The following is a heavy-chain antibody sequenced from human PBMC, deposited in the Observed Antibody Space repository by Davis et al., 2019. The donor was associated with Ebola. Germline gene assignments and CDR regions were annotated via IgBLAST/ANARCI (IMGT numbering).Heavy chain of an antibody. CDR2: ISYDGSNK. D-gene: IGHD5-12*01. V-gene: IGHV3-30-3*01. CDR3: ARDGTGYSGYGYYMDV. J-gene: IGHJ6*03. CDR1: GFTFSSYA. Sequence: GESLKISCAASGFTFSSYAMHWVRQAPGKGLEWVAVISYDGSNKYYADSVKGRFTISRDNSKNTLYLQMNSLRAEDTAVYYCARDGTGYSGYGYYMDVWGKGTTVTVSS.